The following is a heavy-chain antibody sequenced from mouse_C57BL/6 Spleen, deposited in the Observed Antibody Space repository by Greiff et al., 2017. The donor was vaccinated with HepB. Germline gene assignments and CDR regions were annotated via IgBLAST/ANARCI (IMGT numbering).Heavy chain of an antibody. J-gene: IGHJ4*01. V-gene: IGHV1-4*01. Sequence: QVQLQQSGAELARPGASVKMSCKASGYTFTSYTMHWVKQRPGTGLEWIGYINPSSGYTKYNQKFKEKATLTADKSSSTAYMQLSSLTSDDSAVYYCARSANWDYYAMDYWGQGTSGTVSS. D-gene: IGHD4-1*02. CDR2: INPSSGYT. CDR1: GYTFTSYT. CDR3: ARSANWDYYAMDY.